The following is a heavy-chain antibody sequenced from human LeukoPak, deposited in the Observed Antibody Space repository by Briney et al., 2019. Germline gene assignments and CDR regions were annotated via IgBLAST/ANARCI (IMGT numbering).Heavy chain of an antibody. V-gene: IGHV3-53*01. CDR2: LYSGSST. CDR1: GFTFSTNY. J-gene: IGHJ2*01. D-gene: IGHD3-3*02. Sequence: GGSLRLSCAAPGFTFSTNYMNWVRQAPGKGLEWVSILYSGSSTYYADSVEGRFIVSRDSSKNTLSLQMNDLRAEDTAVYYCARVGDHFHWYLDLWGRGTMVTVSS. CDR3: ARVGDHFHWYLDL.